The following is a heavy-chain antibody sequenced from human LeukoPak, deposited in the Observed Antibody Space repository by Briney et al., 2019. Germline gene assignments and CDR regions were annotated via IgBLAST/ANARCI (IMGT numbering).Heavy chain of an antibody. CDR3: ARWGLSRVWVRRYYMDV. Sequence: ASVKVSCKASGYTFTSYDINWVRQATGQGLEWMGWMNPNSGNTGYAQKFQGRVTMTRNTSISTAYMELSSLRSEDTAVYYCARWGLSRVWVRRYYMDVRGKGTTVTVSS. V-gene: IGHV1-8*02. CDR1: GYTFTSYD. CDR2: MNPNSGNT. D-gene: IGHD3-16*01. J-gene: IGHJ6*03.